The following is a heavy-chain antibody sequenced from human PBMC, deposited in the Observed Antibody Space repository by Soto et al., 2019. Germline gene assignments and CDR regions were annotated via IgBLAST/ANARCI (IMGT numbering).Heavy chain of an antibody. CDR1: GFTFSNSA. J-gene: IGHJ4*02. Sequence: EVHLLESGGGLVQPGGSLRLSCAASGFTFSNSAMTWVRQALGKGPEWGSSIGRTNNTHYADSVKGRFAISRDNSQDPRCLKMNSLTAYDTAVYFCAKADAYRYRSDHWGQGTLFTVSS. V-gene: IGHV3-23*01. CDR3: AKADAYRYRSDH. D-gene: IGHD5-18*01. CDR2: IGRTNNT.